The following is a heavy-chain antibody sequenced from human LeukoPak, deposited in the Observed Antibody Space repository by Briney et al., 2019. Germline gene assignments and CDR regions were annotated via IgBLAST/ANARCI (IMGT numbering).Heavy chain of an antibody. V-gene: IGHV3-23*01. CDR3: AKDLSYYYDSSGYYGAFDI. Sequence: GGSLRLSCAASGFTFSSYAMSWVRQAPGKGLEWVSAISGSGGSTYYADSVKGRFTISRDNSKNTLYLQMNSLRAEDTAVYYCAKDLSYYYDSSGYYGAFDIWGQGTMVTVSS. D-gene: IGHD3-22*01. CDR2: ISGSGGST. CDR1: GFTFSSYA. J-gene: IGHJ3*02.